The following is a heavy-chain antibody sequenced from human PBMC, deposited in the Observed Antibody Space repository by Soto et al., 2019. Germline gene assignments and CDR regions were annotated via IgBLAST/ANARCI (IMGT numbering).Heavy chain of an antibody. V-gene: IGHV1-18*04. CDR3: ARDPGCYSMSYYYSYGMDF. J-gene: IGHJ6*02. D-gene: IGHD6-13*01. CDR1: GYTFTSYG. Sequence: ASVKPSCKASGYTFTSYGISWVRQAPGQGLEWMGWISAYNGNTNYAQKLQGRVTMTTDTSTSTAYMELRSLRSDDTAVYYCARDPGCYSMSYYYSYGMDFWCPGPTVSVSS. CDR2: ISAYNGNT.